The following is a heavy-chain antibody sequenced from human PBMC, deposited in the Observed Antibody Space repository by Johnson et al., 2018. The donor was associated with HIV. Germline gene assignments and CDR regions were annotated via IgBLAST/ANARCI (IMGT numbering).Heavy chain of an antibody. J-gene: IGHJ3*02. CDR3: AREMGWLVLYYAVDI. CDR2: ISWNSGSI. V-gene: IGHV3-9*01. Sequence: VESGGGLIQPGGSLRLSCAASGFTFDDYAMHWVRQAPGKGLEWVSGISWNSGSIGYADSVKGRFTISRDNPKNSFYLQMNSLRADDTAVYYCAREMGWLVLYYAVDIWGQGTMVTVSS. CDR1: GFTFDDYA. D-gene: IGHD6-19*01.